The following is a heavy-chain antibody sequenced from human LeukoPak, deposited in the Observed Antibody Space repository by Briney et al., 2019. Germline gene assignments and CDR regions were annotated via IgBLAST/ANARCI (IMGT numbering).Heavy chain of an antibody. D-gene: IGHD3-10*01. V-gene: IGHV1-18*01. Sequence: GASVKVSCKVSGYTLTELSMHWVRQAPGKGLEWMGWINAYNGNTNYAQRLQGRVTMTTDTSTSTAYMELRSLRSDDTAVYYCARGVYMVRGVIISLFDYWGQGTLVTVSS. CDR1: GYTLTELS. CDR2: INAYNGNT. J-gene: IGHJ4*02. CDR3: ARGVYMVRGVIISLFDY.